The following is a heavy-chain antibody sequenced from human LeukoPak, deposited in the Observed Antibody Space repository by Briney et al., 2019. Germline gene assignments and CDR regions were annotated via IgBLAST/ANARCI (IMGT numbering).Heavy chain of an antibody. D-gene: IGHD3-10*01. CDR1: GFTFRVYS. J-gene: IGHJ4*02. V-gene: IGHV3-23*01. Sequence: GGSLRLSCAASGFTFRVYSMSWVRQAPGKGLEWVSSISDNGVTTSYADSVKGRFTVSRDNSKNMVYLQMNSLRAEDTALYYCAKGTERYREVSSFDSWGQGTQVTVSS. CDR3: AKGTERYREVSSFDS. CDR2: ISDNGVTT.